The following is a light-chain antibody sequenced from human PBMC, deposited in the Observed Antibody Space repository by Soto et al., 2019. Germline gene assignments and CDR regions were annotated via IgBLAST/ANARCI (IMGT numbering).Light chain of an antibody. Sequence: SYELTQPPSVSVSPGQTASITCSGDKLGDNFASGNQQKPGQPPVRVIYQNSNRPSGIPERFSGSNSGNTATLTISGTQAMDEADYYCQAWDSSTVVFGGGTKLTVL. V-gene: IGLV3-1*01. CDR3: QAWDSSTVV. CDR1: KLGDNF. J-gene: IGLJ2*01. CDR2: QNS.